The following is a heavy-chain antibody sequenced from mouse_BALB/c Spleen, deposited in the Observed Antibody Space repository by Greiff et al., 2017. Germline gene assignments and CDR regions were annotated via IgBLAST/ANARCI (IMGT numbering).Heavy chain of an antibody. CDR3: ARCRGNSPFDY. CDR2: IFPGSGNT. CDR1: GYSFTSYY. J-gene: IGHJ2*01. V-gene: IGHV1-66*01. D-gene: IGHD2-1*01. Sequence: QVQLQQSGPELVKPGASVKISCKASGYSFTSYYIHWVKQRPGQGLEWIGWIFPGSGNTKYNEKFKGKATLTADTSSSTAYMQLSSLTSEDSAVYFCARCRGNSPFDYWGQGTTLTVSS.